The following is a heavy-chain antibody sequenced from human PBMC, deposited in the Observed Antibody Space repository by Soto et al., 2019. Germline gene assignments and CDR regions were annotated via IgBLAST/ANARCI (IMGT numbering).Heavy chain of an antibody. D-gene: IGHD3-3*01. CDR1: GFTVSANY. V-gene: IGHV3-53*01. CDR2: IYSGGRT. Sequence: GGSLRLSCAASGFTVSANYMSWVRQAPGKGLEWVSLIYSGGRTDYADSVKGRFTISRDNSKNTLYLQMNSLRGEDTAVYYCARGGVIFGVVTVFDYWGQGALVTVSS. CDR3: ARGGVIFGVVTVFDY. J-gene: IGHJ4*02.